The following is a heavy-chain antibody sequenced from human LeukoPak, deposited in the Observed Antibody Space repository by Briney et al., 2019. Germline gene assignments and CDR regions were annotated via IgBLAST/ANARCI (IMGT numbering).Heavy chain of an antibody. CDR2: ISSSSSYI. V-gene: IGHV3-21*01. J-gene: IGHJ5*02. CDR3: AREQQLGWLDP. CDR1: GFTFSSYS. Sequence: GGSLRLSCAASGFTFSSYSMNWVRQAPGKGLESVSSISSSSSYIYYADSVKGRFTISRDNAKNSLYLQMNSLRAEDTAVYYCAREQQLGWLDPWGQGTLVTVSS. D-gene: IGHD6-13*01.